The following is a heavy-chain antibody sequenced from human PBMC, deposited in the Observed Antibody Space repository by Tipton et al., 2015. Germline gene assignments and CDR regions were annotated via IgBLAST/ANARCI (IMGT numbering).Heavy chain of an antibody. CDR2: LYSGGVT. V-gene: IGHV3-53*01. J-gene: IGHJ6*02. CDR1: GFTFSSYV. CDR3: ARDTRYYVIGHLYFYYGMDV. D-gene: IGHD3-10*02. Sequence: SLRLSCAASGFTFSSYVMTWVRQAPGKGLEWVSVLYSGGVTYYADSVKGRFTISRDNSRNTLYLQMNSLRAEDTAVYYCARDTRYYVIGHLYFYYGMDVWGQGTTVTVSS.